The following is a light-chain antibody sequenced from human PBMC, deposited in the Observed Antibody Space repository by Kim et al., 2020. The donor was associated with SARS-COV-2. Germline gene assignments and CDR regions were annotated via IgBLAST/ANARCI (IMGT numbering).Light chain of an antibody. CDR3: NSRDTTGYHVV. Sequence: SSELTQDPVVSVALGQTVTITCRGDSLKTSYAGWSQQKAGEAPVLVIYDKNSRPSGVPDRFSGSSSGNTASLTITGAQAEDEADYYCNSRDTTGYHVVFGGGTQLTVL. J-gene: IGLJ2*01. CDR1: SLKTSY. CDR2: DKN. V-gene: IGLV3-19*01.